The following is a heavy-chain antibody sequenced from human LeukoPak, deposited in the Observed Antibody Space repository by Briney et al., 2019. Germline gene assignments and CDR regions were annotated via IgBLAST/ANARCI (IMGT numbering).Heavy chain of an antibody. Sequence: SVKVSCKASGGTFSSYAISWVRQAPGQGLEWMGGIIPIFGTANYAQKFQGRVTITADESTSTAYMKLSSLRSEDTAVYYCARERYCSSTSCYMAYWGQGTLVTVSS. J-gene: IGHJ4*02. V-gene: IGHV1-69*13. D-gene: IGHD2-2*02. CDR1: GGTFSSYA. CDR2: IIPIFGTA. CDR3: ARERYCSSTSCYMAY.